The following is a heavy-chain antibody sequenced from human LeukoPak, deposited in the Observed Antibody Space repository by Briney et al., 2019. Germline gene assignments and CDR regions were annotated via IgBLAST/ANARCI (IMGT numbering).Heavy chain of an antibody. D-gene: IGHD6-6*01. CDR1: GFTFSSYA. V-gene: IGHV3-30-3*01. CDR3: ARGGPYSSSPDGWFDP. Sequence: GGSLRLSCAASGFTFSSYAMHWVRQAPGKGLEWVAVISYDGSNKYYADSVKGRFTISRDNSKNTLYLQMNSLRAEDTAVYYCARGGPYSSSPDGWFDPWGQGTLVTVSS. J-gene: IGHJ5*02. CDR2: ISYDGSNK.